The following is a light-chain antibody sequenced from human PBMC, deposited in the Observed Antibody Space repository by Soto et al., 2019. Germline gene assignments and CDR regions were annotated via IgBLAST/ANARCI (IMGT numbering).Light chain of an antibody. J-gene: IGKJ5*01. Sequence: IVLTQSPATLSLSPGERATLSCRASQSIRTSLATSLAWFQQKPGQSPRLLIYESSNRAPGIPARFSGSGSGTDFTLTISSLEPEDSAVYFCQQRTNRPPVTFGQGTRLEIK. CDR3: QQRTNRPPVT. V-gene: IGKV3-11*01. CDR2: ESS. CDR1: QSIRTSLATS.